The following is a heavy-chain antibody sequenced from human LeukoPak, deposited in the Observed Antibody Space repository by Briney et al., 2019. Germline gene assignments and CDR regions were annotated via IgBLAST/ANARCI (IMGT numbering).Heavy chain of an antibody. D-gene: IGHD3-22*01. CDR2: IVVGSGNT. V-gene: IGHV1-58*02. Sequence: GASVKVSCKASGFTFTSSAMQWVRQARGQRLEWIGWIVVGSGNTNYAQKFQERVTITRDMSTSTAYMELSSLRSEDTAVYYCAAGYYDSSGFSSFDYWGQGTLVTGSS. CDR1: GFTFTSSA. J-gene: IGHJ4*02. CDR3: AAGYYDSSGFSSFDY.